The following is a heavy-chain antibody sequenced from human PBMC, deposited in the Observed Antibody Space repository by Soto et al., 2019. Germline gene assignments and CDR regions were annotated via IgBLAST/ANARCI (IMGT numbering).Heavy chain of an antibody. Sequence: ASVKVSCKAIGYSFTSHYMHWVRQAPGQGLEWMGTIYPGGVNIGYAQKLQGRVTVTTDTSTSTAYMELRSLISDDTAVYYCARTTAYETSGYYYHTYWGQGTQVTVSS. D-gene: IGHD3-22*01. V-gene: IGHV1-46*01. CDR2: IYPGGVNI. CDR1: GYSFTSHY. CDR3: ARTTAYETSGYYYHTY. J-gene: IGHJ4*02.